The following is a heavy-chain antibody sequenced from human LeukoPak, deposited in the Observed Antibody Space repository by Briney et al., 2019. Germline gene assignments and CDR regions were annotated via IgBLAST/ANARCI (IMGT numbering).Heavy chain of an antibody. CDR1: GYTFRIHD. Sequence: ASVKVSCKASGYTFRIHDFNWVRQAPGQGLEWMGWVSPKTGRTGYAPKFQGRVYMTTNASLSTAYMELSSLRSDDTAVYFCARESERNDGWFDPWGREPWSPSPQ. J-gene: IGHJ5*02. V-gene: IGHV1-8*01. CDR3: ARESERNDGWFDP. CDR2: VSPKTGRT. D-gene: IGHD1-1*01.